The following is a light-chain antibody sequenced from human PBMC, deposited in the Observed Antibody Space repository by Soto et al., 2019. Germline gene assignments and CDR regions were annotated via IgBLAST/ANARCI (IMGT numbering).Light chain of an antibody. V-gene: IGKV1-5*01. CDR2: DAS. J-gene: IGKJ1*01. CDR1: QSVTGW. CDR3: QQTLSFPPT. Sequence: DIQITQSPSTLSAAVVDSVTITCRASQSVTGWLARYQQKPGTAPKLLIYDASSLESGVPSRFSGSGSGTEFTLTISSLQPEDFATYYCQQTLSFPPTFGHGTKVDIK.